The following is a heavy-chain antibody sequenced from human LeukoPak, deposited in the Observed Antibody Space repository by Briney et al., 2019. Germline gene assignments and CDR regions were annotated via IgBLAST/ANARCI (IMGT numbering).Heavy chain of an antibody. V-gene: IGHV3-21*01. Sequence: PGGSLRLSCAASGFNFSIYSMNWVRQAPGKGLEWVSSISSSSSYIYYADSVKGRFTISRDNAKNSLYLQMNSLRAEDTAVYYCARDLYQLPSYYFDYWGQGTLVTVSS. CDR2: ISSSSSYI. D-gene: IGHD2-2*01. J-gene: IGHJ4*02. CDR3: ARDLYQLPSYYFDY. CDR1: GFNFSIYS.